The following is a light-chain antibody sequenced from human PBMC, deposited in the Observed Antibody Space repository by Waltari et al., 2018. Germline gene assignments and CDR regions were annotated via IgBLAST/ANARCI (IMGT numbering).Light chain of an antibody. Sequence: QAALTQSPSVSGSPGQSVTIPCTGTSSDIGNYKYVSWYQQNSGKAPKLIIYEVSRRPSGVSVRFSGSKSGNTASLTISGLQAEDEADYYCSSYGGSNILLFGGGTRLTVL. V-gene: IGLV2-8*01. J-gene: IGLJ2*01. CDR1: SSDIGNYKY. CDR3: SSYGGSNILL. CDR2: EVS.